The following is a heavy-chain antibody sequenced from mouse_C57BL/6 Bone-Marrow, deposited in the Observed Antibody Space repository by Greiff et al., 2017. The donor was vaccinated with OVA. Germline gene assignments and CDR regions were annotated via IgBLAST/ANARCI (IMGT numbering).Heavy chain of an antibody. Sequence: EVKVVESGPGLAKPSQTLSLTCSVTGYSITSDYWNWIRKFPGNKLEYMGYISYSGSTYYNPSLKSRISITRDTSKNQYYLQLNSVTTEDTATYYCARSDYYGSSSYWYFDVWGTGTTVTVSS. D-gene: IGHD1-1*01. CDR1: GYSITSDY. CDR2: ISYSGST. CDR3: ARSDYYGSSSYWYFDV. V-gene: IGHV3-8*01. J-gene: IGHJ1*03.